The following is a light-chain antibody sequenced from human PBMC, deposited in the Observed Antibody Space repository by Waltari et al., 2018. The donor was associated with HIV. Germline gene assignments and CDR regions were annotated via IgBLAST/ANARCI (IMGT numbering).Light chain of an antibody. CDR1: QSVRSN. CDR2: DAS. Sequence: EIVMTQSPATLSVSPGERATLSCRASQSVRSNLAWYQQKPGQAPRLLIYDASTRATCIPARFSGSGYGTEFSLTISSLQSEDFAVYYCQQYNNWWTFGQGTKVEIK. J-gene: IGKJ1*01. V-gene: IGKV3-15*01. CDR3: QQYNNWWT.